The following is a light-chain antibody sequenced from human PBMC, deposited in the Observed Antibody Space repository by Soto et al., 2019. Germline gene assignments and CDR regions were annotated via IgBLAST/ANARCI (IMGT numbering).Light chain of an antibody. CDR1: SSNIGGNS. J-gene: IGLJ1*01. CDR3: GSWNSSLSAYV. Sequence: QSVLTQPPSVSAAPGQKVTISRSGSSSNIGGNSVSWYQQLPGTAPKLLIYDDNKRPSGIPDRFSGSNSGTSATLGITGFQTGDEADYYGGSWNSSLSAYVFGTGTKVTVL. V-gene: IGLV1-51*01. CDR2: DDN.